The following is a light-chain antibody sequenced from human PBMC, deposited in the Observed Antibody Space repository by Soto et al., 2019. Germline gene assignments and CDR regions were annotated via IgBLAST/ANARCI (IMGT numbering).Light chain of an antibody. CDR3: QRYDTLLT. Sequence: DILMPQSPSSLSASVGERVTITCQASQDIGKRLNWYQQKPGKAHKVLIYEASYLETGVPSRFSGRGSGTDFTFSISSLQPEDIATYYWQRYDTLLTVGGGTKVEMK. J-gene: IGKJ4*02. CDR2: EAS. CDR1: QDIGKR. V-gene: IGKV1-33*01.